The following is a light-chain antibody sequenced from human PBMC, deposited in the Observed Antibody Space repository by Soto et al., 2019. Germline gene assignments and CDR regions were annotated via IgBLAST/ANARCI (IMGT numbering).Light chain of an antibody. Sequence: EIVLTQSPATLSLSPGERATLPCRASQSVSSYLAWYQQKPGQAPRLLIYDASNRATGIPARFSGSGSGTDFTLTISSREPEDFAVYYCQQRSKWPPVAVGQGTRL. J-gene: IGKJ5*01. CDR1: QSVSSY. CDR3: QQRSKWPPVA. CDR2: DAS. V-gene: IGKV3-11*01.